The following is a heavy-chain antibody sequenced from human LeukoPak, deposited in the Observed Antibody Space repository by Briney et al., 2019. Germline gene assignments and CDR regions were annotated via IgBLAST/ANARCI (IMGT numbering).Heavy chain of an antibody. Sequence: GASVKVSCKASGYTFTSYYMHWVRQAPGQGLEWMGGIIPIFGTANYAQKFQGRVTITADESTSTAYMELSSLRSEDTAVYYCAAYYYDSSESSWGQGTLVTVSS. CDR1: GYTFTSYY. CDR2: IIPIFGTA. V-gene: IGHV1-69*13. CDR3: AAYYYDSSESS. D-gene: IGHD3-22*01. J-gene: IGHJ4*02.